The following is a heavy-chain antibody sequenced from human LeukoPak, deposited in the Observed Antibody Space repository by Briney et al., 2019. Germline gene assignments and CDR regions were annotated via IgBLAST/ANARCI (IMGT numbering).Heavy chain of an antibody. Sequence: PGGTLRLSCAASGFTFSRYAMSWVRQAPGKGLEWVSAISGSGGSTYYADSVKGRFTISRDNSKNSLYLQMNSLRAEDTALYYCAKDSSGPRGYYYYYYMDVWGKGTTVTVSS. V-gene: IGHV3-23*01. CDR2: ISGSGGST. CDR1: GFTFSRYA. CDR3: AKDSSGPRGYYYYYYMDV. J-gene: IGHJ6*03. D-gene: IGHD3-22*01.